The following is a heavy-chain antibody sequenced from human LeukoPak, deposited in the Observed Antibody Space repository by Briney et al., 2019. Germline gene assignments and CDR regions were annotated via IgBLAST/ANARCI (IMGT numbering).Heavy chain of an antibody. D-gene: IGHD1-1*01. Sequence: VASVKVSCKASGYTFTDDYMHWVRQAPGQGLEFMGWINPDSGFTNYAQKFQGRVTMTRDTTISTAYLEVRRLRSDDTAVYYCAPTPEAYTSNWNVWGQGTLVTVSS. CDR2: INPDSGFT. V-gene: IGHV1-2*02. CDR1: GYTFTDDY. CDR3: APTPEAYTSNWNV. J-gene: IGHJ4*02.